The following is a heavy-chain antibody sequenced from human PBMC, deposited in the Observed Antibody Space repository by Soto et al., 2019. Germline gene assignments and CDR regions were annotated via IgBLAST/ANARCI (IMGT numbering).Heavy chain of an antibody. CDR3: TPEGPVYCSGVSCYFNTKAFFVS. J-gene: IGHJ4*02. CDR1: GFTFSNAW. V-gene: IGHV3-15*01. CDR2: IKSKTDGGTT. Sequence: PGGSLRLSCAASGFTFSNAWMSWVRQAPGKGLEWVGRIKSKTDGGTTDYAAPVKGRFTISRDDSKNTLYLQMNSLKTEDTAVYYCTPEGPVYCSGVSCYFNTKAFFVSWGQGTPVTV. D-gene: IGHD2-15*01.